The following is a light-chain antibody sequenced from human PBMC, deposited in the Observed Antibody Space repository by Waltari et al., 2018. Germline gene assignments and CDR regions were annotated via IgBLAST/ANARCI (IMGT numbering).Light chain of an antibody. CDR3: QSYDSSLSASV. Sequence: QSVLTQPPSMSGAPGQKVTIPCTGGSSNFGAGYDVHWYQQFPGTAPKLLIFGNTNRPPGGPGRFSGSRSGTSASLTIDGLHSDDEAVYYCQSYDSSLSASVFGGGTTLTVL. V-gene: IGLV1-40*01. CDR2: GNT. J-gene: IGLJ3*02. CDR1: SSNFGAGYD.